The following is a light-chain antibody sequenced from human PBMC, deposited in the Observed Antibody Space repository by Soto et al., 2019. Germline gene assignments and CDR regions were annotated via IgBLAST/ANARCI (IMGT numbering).Light chain of an antibody. Sequence: EIVLTQSTGTLSLSPGERATLSCRASQSVSSSYLAWYQQKPGQAPRLLIYDASSRATDIPDRFSGSGSGTDFTLAISRLEPDEFAVYYCQQYSSSPITFGQGTRLEIK. CDR2: DAS. V-gene: IGKV3-20*01. CDR3: QQYSSSPIT. J-gene: IGKJ5*01. CDR1: QSVSSSY.